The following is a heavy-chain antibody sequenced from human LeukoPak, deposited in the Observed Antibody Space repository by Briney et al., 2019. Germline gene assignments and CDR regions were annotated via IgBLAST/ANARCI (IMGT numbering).Heavy chain of an antibody. Sequence: GGSLRLSCAASGFTFSSYSMNWVRQAPGKGLEWVSSISSSSYIYYADSVKGRFTISRDNSKNTLYLQMNSLRAEDTAVYYCARWTKPRGFDYWGQGTLVTVSS. CDR1: GFTFSSYS. J-gene: IGHJ4*02. CDR3: ARWTKPRGFDY. CDR2: ISSSSYI. V-gene: IGHV3-21*04. D-gene: IGHD4-23*01.